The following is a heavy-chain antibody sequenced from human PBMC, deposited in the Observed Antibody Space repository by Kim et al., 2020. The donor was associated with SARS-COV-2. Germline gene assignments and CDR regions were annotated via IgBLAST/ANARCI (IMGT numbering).Heavy chain of an antibody. CDR3: ARVRITIFGVVIEAAYYGMDV. Sequence: SETLSLTCAVSGGSISSSNWWSWVRQPPGKGLEWIGEIYHSGSTNYNPSLKSRVTISVDKSKNQFSLKLSSVTAADTAVYYCARVRITIFGVVIEAAYYGMDVWGQGTTVTVSS. CDR2: IYHSGST. V-gene: IGHV4-4*02. D-gene: IGHD3-3*01. CDR1: GGSISSSNW. J-gene: IGHJ6*02.